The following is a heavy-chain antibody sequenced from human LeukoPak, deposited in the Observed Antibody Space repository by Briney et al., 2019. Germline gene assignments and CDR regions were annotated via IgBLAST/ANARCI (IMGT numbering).Heavy chain of an antibody. D-gene: IGHD3-22*01. CDR1: GFTFSSYW. CDR3: ARWEDSSGYYGIDY. V-gene: IGHV3-74*01. CDR2: INTDGSST. Sequence: QPGGSLRLSCAASGFTFSSYWMHWVRQAPGKGLVWVSRINTDGSSTSYADSVKGRFTISRDNAKNTLYLQMNSLRAEDTAVYYCARWEDSSGYYGIDYWGQGTLVTVSS. J-gene: IGHJ4*02.